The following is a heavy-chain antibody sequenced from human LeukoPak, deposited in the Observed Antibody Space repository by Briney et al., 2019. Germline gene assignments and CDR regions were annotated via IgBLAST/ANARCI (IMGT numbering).Heavy chain of an antibody. J-gene: IGHJ6*02. D-gene: IGHD5-12*01. Sequence: GGSLRLSCAASGFTFCSYAMHWVRQAPGKGLEWVAVISYDGSNKYYADSVKGRFTISRDNSKNTLYLQMNSLRAEDTAVYYCARDWLMMDVWGQGTTVTVSS. CDR1: GFTFCSYA. V-gene: IGHV3-30-3*01. CDR2: ISYDGSNK. CDR3: ARDWLMMDV.